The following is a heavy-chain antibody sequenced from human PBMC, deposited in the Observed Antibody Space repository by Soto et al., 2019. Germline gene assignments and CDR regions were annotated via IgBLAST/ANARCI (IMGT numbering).Heavy chain of an antibody. J-gene: IGHJ4*02. CDR1: GFTFSSYG. CDR3: ARDFLEWLLRGPYYFDY. Sequence: PGGSLRLSCAASGFTFSSYGMHWVRQAPGKGLEWVAVIWYDGSNKYYADSVKGRFTISRDNSKNTLYLQMNSLRAEDTAVYYCARDFLEWLLRGPYYFDYWGQGTLVTVSS. V-gene: IGHV3-33*01. D-gene: IGHD3-3*01. CDR2: IWYDGSNK.